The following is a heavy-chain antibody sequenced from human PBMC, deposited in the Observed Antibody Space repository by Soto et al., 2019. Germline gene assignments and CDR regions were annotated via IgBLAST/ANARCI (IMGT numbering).Heavy chain of an antibody. J-gene: IGHJ3*02. CDR3: AKESYGSGSIIGPDLEAFDI. CDR1: GFTFSSYG. D-gene: IGHD3-10*01. V-gene: IGHV3-30*18. Sequence: QVQLVESGGGVVQPGRSLRLSCAASGFTFSSYGMHWVRQAPGKGLEWVAVISYDGSNKYYADSVKGRFTISRDNSKNTLYLQMNSLRAEDTAVYYCAKESYGSGSIIGPDLEAFDIWGQGTMVTVSS. CDR2: ISYDGSNK.